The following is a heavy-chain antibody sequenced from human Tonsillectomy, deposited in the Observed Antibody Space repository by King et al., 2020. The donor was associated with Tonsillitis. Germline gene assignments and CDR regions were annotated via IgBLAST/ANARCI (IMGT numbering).Heavy chain of an antibody. CDR3: AREVVRDIVALFDS. J-gene: IGHJ4*02. CDR2: IYTSGST. V-gene: IGHV4-61*02. CDR1: GGSISSGSYY. D-gene: IGHD5-12*01. Sequence: QLQESGPGLVKPSQTLSLTCTVSGGSISSGSYYWSWFRQPAGKGLEWIGRIYTSGSTNYNPSLKSRVPISVDTSKNQVSLKMRSVTAADTAVYYCAREVVRDIVALFDSWGQGTLVTVSS.